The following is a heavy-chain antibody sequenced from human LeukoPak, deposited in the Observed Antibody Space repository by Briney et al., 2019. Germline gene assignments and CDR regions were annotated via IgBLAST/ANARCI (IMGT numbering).Heavy chain of an antibody. CDR2: ISGSGGST. J-gene: IGHJ4*02. CDR3: ARGGGGLPSDY. V-gene: IGHV3-23*01. D-gene: IGHD5-18*01. CDR1: GFTFSSYA. Sequence: GGSLRLSCAASGFTFSSYAMNWVRQAPGKGLEWVSAISGSGGSTYYADSVKGRFTISRDNSKNTLYLQMNSLRAEDTAVYYCARGGGGLPSDYWGQGTLVTVSS.